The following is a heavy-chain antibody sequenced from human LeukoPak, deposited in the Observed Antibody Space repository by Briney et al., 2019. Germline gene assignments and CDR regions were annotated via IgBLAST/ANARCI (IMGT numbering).Heavy chain of an antibody. CDR2: IWYDGSNK. J-gene: IGHJ4*02. D-gene: IGHD6-19*01. Sequence: GRSLRLSCAASGFTFSSYGMHWVRQAPGKGLEWVAVIWYDGSNKYYADSVKGRFTISRDNSKNTLYLQMNSLRAEDTAVYYCARVRWLVLGGDFDYWGQGTLVTVSS. CDR1: GFTFSSYG. V-gene: IGHV3-33*01. CDR3: ARVRWLVLGGDFDY.